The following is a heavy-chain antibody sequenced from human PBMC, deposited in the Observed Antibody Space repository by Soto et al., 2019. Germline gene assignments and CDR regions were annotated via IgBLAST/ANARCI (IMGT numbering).Heavy chain of an antibody. CDR1: GGSISSSSYY. J-gene: IGHJ1*01. Sequence: SETLSLTCTVSGGSISSSSYYWGWIRQPPGKGLEWIGSIYYSGSTYYNPSLKSRVTISVDTSKNQFSLKLSSVTAADTAVYYCARRVVVPAAMGDLGFWGQGTLGTVAS. CDR2: IYYSGST. CDR3: ARRVVVPAAMGDLGF. D-gene: IGHD2-2*01. V-gene: IGHV4-39*01.